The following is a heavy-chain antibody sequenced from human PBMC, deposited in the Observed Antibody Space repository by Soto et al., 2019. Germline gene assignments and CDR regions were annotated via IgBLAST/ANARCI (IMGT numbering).Heavy chain of an antibody. D-gene: IGHD1-26*01. CDR3: ARGTSGTYYPDY. J-gene: IGHJ4*02. CDR1: GFTFRTYD. V-gene: IGHV3-48*02. CDR2: ISGSGASI. Sequence: EVQLVESGGGLVQPGGSLRLSCAASGFTFRTYDMNWVRQAPGKGLEWVSYISGSGASIYYADSVKGRFTIYRDNAKNSLYLQMNSLRDEDTAVYYCARGTSGTYYPDYWGQGTLVTVSS.